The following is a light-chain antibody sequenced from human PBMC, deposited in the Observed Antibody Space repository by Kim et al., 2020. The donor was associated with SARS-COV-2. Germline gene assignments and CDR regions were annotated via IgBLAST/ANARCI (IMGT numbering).Light chain of an antibody. CDR1: SSDFGGYNS. CDR2: DVS. V-gene: IGLV2-14*03. J-gene: IGLJ1*01. CDR3: SSHTTSSTYV. Sequence: SSTLACTGTSSDFGGYNSVSWYQQHPGKAPKLMIYDVSERASGVSNRFSGSQSGNTASLTISGLRAEDEADYYCSSHTTSSTYVFGSGTKVTVL.